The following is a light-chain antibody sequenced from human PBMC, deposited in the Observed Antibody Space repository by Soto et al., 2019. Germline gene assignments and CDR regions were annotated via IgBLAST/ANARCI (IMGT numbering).Light chain of an antibody. V-gene: IGLV2-14*03. CDR1: SSDLGDYNS. CDR2: DVT. J-gene: IGLJ3*02. CDR3: SSYTITNTVV. Sequence: QSALTQPASVSGSPGQSATISCTGSSSDLGDYNSVSWYQQHPGKAPQLILFDVTSRTSRVSNRFSGSKSGNTASLTISGLQAEDEASYYCSSYTITNTVVFGGGTKLTVL.